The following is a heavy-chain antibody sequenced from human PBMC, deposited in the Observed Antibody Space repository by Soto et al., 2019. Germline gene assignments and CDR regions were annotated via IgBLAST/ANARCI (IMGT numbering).Heavy chain of an antibody. D-gene: IGHD3-3*01. CDR1: GYTLTELS. V-gene: IGHV1-24*01. Sequence: GASVKVSCKVSGYTLTELSMHWVRQAPGKGLEWMGGFDPEDGETIYAQKFQGRVTMTEDTSTDTAYMELSSLRSEDTAVYYCATVPDFWYGMDVWGQGTTVTVS. J-gene: IGHJ6*02. CDR2: FDPEDGET. CDR3: ATVPDFWYGMDV.